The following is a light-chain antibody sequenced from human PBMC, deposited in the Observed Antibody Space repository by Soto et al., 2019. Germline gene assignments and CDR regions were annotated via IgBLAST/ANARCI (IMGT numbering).Light chain of an antibody. CDR1: QSVSGRY. CDR2: GAS. CDR3: QQYGSSPLYT. Sequence: ETVLTQSPGTLSLTPGERATLSCRATQSVSGRYLAWYQQKPGQAPRLLIYGASSRATGIPDRFSGSASGTDFTLSISRLEPEGFAVHYCQQYGSSPLYTFAQDTKLDI. J-gene: IGKJ2*01. V-gene: IGKV3-20*01.